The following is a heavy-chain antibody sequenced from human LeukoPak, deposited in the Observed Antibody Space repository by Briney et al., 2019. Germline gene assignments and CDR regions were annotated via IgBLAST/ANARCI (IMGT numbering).Heavy chain of an antibody. V-gene: IGHV3-7*01. J-gene: IGHJ4*02. CDR3: ARDWGGGSGAGIDC. Sequence: GGSLRLSCAASGFTFNGYHMTWVRQAPGKGLEWVAMIKADGSGDYYVDSVKGRFPISRDDAKNSLHLQMNGLRAEDTAMYYCARDWGGGSGAGIDCWGQGTLVTVSS. CDR2: IKADGSGD. CDR1: GFTFNGYH. D-gene: IGHD3-10*01.